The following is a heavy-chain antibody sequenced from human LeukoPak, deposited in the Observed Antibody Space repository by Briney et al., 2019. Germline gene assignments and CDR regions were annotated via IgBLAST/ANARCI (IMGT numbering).Heavy chain of an antibody. V-gene: IGHV1-18*01. CDR1: AYTFTSYG. J-gene: IGHJ4*02. CDR2: ISAYNGNT. CDR3: ARGYYYDSSGYLDY. Sequence: ASVKVSCKASAYTFTSYGISWVRQAPGQGLEWMGWISAYNGNTNYAQKLQGRVTMTTDTSTSTAYMELRSLRSDDTAVYYCARGYYYDSSGYLDYWGQGTLVTVSS. D-gene: IGHD3-22*01.